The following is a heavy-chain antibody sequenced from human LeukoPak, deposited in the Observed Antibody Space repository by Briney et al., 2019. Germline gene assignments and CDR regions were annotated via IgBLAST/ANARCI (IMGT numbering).Heavy chain of an antibody. Sequence: ASVKVSCKASGYTFTSYAMHWVRQAPGQRLEWMGWISAGNGNTKYSQKFQGRVTITRDTSASTAYMELSSLRSEDTAVYYCASGHAYYFDYWGQGTLVTVSS. CDR1: GYTFTSYA. V-gene: IGHV1-3*01. J-gene: IGHJ4*02. CDR2: ISAGNGNT. CDR3: ASGHAYYFDY.